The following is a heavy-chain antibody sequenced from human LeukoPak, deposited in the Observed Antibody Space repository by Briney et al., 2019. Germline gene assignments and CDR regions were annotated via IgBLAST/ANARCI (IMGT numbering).Heavy chain of an antibody. V-gene: IGHV1-69*13. Sequence: SVTVSCKASGGTFISYAISWVRQAPGQGREWMGGIIPIFGTANYAQKFQGRVTITADESTSTAYMELSSLRSEDTAVYYCARGPGCSGGSCPFNYWGQGTLVTVSS. CDR2: IIPIFGTA. J-gene: IGHJ4*02. D-gene: IGHD2-15*01. CDR3: ARGPGCSGGSCPFNY. CDR1: GGTFISYA.